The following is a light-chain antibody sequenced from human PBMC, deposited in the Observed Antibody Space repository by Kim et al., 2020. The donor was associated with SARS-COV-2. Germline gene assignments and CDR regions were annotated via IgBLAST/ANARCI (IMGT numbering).Light chain of an antibody. J-gene: IGKJ3*01. Sequence: EIVMTQSPATLSVSPGERATLSCRASQSVSSNLAWYQQKPGQAPRLLIYGASTRATGIPARFSGSGSGTEFTLTINSLQSEDFAVYYCQQHNNWPPFTFGPGTKVDIK. CDR1: QSVSSN. CDR3: QQHNNWPPFT. CDR2: GAS. V-gene: IGKV3-15*01.